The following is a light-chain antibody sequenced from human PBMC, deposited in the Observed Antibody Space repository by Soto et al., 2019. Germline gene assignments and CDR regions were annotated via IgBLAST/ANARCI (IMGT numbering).Light chain of an antibody. V-gene: IGLV2-14*03. Sequence: QSVLAQPASVSGSPGQSITISCSGTSSDIGSYNHVAWYQQFPGKSPKLMIYEVSDRPPGVSDRFSGSKSGITASLTISGLQTEDEADYYCISYTDMQSYLFGTGNKVTV. CDR3: ISYTDMQSYL. J-gene: IGLJ1*01. CDR2: EVS. CDR1: SSDIGSYNH.